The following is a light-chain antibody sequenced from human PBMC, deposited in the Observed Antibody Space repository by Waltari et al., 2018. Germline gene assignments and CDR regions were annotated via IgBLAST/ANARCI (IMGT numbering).Light chain of an antibody. CDR3: QQYDNYWT. Sequence: DIQMTQSPSTLSASIVDRVTITCRASQSITNWLAWYQQKPGKAPKLLIYKESNLESGVPSRFSGSGSGTEFTLTISSLQPDDFATYYCQQYDNYWTFGQGTKVEIK. CDR1: QSITNW. CDR2: KES. J-gene: IGKJ1*01. V-gene: IGKV1-5*03.